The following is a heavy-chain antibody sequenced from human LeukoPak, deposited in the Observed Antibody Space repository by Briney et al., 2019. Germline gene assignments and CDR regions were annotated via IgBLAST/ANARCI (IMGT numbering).Heavy chain of an antibody. CDR2: IWYDGSNK. D-gene: IGHD2-2*03. CDR1: GFTFSSYG. V-gene: IGHV3-33*01. Sequence: GGSLRLSCAASGFTFSSYGMHWVRQAPGKGLEWVAVIWYDGSNKYYADSVKGRFTISRDNSKNTLYLQMISLRAEDTAVYYCARVDDLDAFDTWGQGTLVTVSS. J-gene: IGHJ3*02. CDR3: ARVDDLDAFDT.